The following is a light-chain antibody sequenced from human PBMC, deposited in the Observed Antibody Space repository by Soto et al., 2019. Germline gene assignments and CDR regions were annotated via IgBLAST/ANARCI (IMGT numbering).Light chain of an antibody. CDR1: QSVSIW. CDR3: QQFNTSPWT. J-gene: IGKJ1*01. CDR2: KSS. Sequence: DIQMTQPPSTLSASEGDRVTISCRASQSVSIWLAWYQQKPGRAPKLLIYKSSILESGVPSRFSGSGSGPEFTLTISSLQPDDFATYYCQQFNTSPWTFGQGTKVDIK. V-gene: IGKV1-5*03.